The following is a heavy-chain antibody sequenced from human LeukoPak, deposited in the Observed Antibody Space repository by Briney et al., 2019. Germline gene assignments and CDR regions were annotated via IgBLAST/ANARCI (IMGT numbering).Heavy chain of an antibody. V-gene: IGHV3-21*01. Sequence: GGSLRLSCAASGFTFSSYSMNWVRQAPGKGLEWVSSISSSSSYIYYADSVKGRFTISRDNAKNSLYLQMNSLRAEDTAVYYCARFGSTSLYYFDYWGQGTLVTVSS. CDR1: GFTFSSYS. CDR3: ARFGSTSLYYFDY. D-gene: IGHD2-2*01. J-gene: IGHJ4*02. CDR2: ISSSSSYI.